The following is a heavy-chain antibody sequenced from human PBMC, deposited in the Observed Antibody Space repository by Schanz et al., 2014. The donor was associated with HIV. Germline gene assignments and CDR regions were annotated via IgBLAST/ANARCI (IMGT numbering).Heavy chain of an antibody. D-gene: IGHD3-3*01. V-gene: IGHV1-69*01. J-gene: IGHJ6*02. Sequence: QVQLVQSGAEVKKPGSSMKVSCKASGGTFSTYGISWVRQAPGQGPEWMGGMIPIFGTGKYAQKFQGRVTITADESTSTAYMELSSLRSEDTAVYYCARGECDFWSGYCPHFHYFDLDVWGPGTSVTVSS. CDR2: MIPIFGTG. CDR3: ARGECDFWSGYCPHFHYFDLDV. CDR1: GGTFSTYG.